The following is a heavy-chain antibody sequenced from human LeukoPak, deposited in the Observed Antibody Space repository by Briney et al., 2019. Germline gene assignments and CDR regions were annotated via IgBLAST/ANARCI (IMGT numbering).Heavy chain of an antibody. CDR3: ASGCSSTSCYHYYYYYYMDV. CDR1: GGSISSYY. V-gene: IGHV4-59*01. Sequence: SETLSLTCTVSGGSISSYYWSWIRQPPGKGLEWIGYIYYSGSTNYNPSLKSRVTISVDTSKNQFSLKLSSVTAADTAVYYCASGCSSTSCYHYYYYYYMDVWGKGTTVTVSS. CDR2: IYYSGST. D-gene: IGHD2-2*01. J-gene: IGHJ6*03.